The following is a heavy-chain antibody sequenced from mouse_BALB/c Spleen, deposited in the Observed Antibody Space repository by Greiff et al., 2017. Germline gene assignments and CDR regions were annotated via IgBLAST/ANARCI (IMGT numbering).Heavy chain of an antibody. D-gene: IGHD1-1*01. CDR1: GYSITSGYY. V-gene: IGHV3-6*02. CDR2: ISYDGSN. CDR3: ARDRYAGAY. J-gene: IGHJ3*01. Sequence: EVKLQESGPGLVKPSQSLSLTCSVTGYSITSGYYWNWIRQFPGNKLEWMGYISYDGSNNYNPSLKNRISITRDTSKNQFFLKLNSVTTEDTATYYCARDRYAGAYWGQGTLVTVSA.